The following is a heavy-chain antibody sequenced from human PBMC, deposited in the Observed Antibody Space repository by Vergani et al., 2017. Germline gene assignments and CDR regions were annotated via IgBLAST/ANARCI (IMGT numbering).Heavy chain of an antibody. CDR2: ISGSGGST. J-gene: IGHJ6*02. CDR3: AREATTVTTTERYYYYGMDV. V-gene: IGHV3-23*01. CDR1: GFTFSSYA. Sequence: EVQLLESGGGLVQPGGSLRLSCAASGFTFSSYAMSWVRQAPGKGLEWVSAISGSGGSTYYADSVKGRFTISRDNAKNSLYLQMNSLRAEDTAVYYCAREATTVTTTERYYYYGMDVWGQGTTVTVSS. D-gene: IGHD4-11*01.